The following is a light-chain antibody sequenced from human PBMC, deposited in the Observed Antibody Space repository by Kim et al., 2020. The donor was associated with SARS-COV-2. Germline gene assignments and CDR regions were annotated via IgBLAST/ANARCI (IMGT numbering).Light chain of an antibody. Sequence: EIVLTQSPGTLSLSPGESATLSCRASQSVSSSYLAWYQQKPGQAPRLLIYGASSSATGIPDRFSGSGSGTDFTLTISRLEPEDFAVYYCQQCGSSPMYTFGQGTKLEI. J-gene: IGKJ2*01. CDR2: GAS. CDR1: QSVSSSY. V-gene: IGKV3-20*01. CDR3: QQCGSSPMYT.